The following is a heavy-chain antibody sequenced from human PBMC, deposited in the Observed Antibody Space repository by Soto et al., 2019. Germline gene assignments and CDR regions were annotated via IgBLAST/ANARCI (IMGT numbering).Heavy chain of an antibody. CDR1: GFTFSSYA. CDR2: ISYDGSNK. CDR3: ARDSWRDYYDSSGSPKYYFDY. D-gene: IGHD3-22*01. J-gene: IGHJ4*02. Sequence: LRLSCAASGFTFSSYAMHWVRQAPGKGLEWVAVISYDGSNKYYADSVKGRFTISRDNSKNTLYLQMNSLRAEDTAVYYCARDSWRDYYDSSGSPKYYFDYWGQGTLVTVSS. V-gene: IGHV3-30-3*01.